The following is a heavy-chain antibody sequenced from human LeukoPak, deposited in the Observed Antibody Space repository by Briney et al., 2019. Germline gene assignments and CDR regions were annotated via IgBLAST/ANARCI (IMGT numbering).Heavy chain of an antibody. D-gene: IGHD2-2*01. Sequence: SETLSLTCTVSGGSISSYYWSWIRQPPGKGLEWIGYIYYSGSTNYNPSLKSRVTISVDTSKNQFSLKLSSVTAADTAVYYCARGYSKYQLPYYYYYYYGMDVWGQGTTVTVSS. CDR2: IYYSGST. CDR1: GGSISSYY. V-gene: IGHV4-59*12. J-gene: IGHJ6*02. CDR3: ARGYSKYQLPYYYYYYYGMDV.